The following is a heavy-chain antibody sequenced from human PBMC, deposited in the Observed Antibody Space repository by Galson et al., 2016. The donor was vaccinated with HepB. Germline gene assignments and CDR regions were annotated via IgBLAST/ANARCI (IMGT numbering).Heavy chain of an antibody. CDR3: ARVLSPAAMDV. CDR2: INAGTGNT. J-gene: IGHJ6*02. D-gene: IGHD3-16*02. CDR1: GYIFSSNA. V-gene: IGHV1-3*01. Sequence: SVKVSCKASGYIFSSNAMHWVRQAPGQRLEWMGWINAGTGNTKYPQKFQGRITVTTDTSASTAYMELSSLRSEDTAVYYCARVLSPAAMDVWGQGTTVTVSS.